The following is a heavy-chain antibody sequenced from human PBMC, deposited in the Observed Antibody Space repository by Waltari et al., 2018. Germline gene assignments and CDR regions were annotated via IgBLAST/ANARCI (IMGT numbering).Heavy chain of an antibody. CDR2: IKHSGST. V-gene: IGHV4-34*01. CDR3: ARKRALDV. J-gene: IGHJ6*02. Sequence: QVQLQQWGAGLLKPSETLSLTCAVYGGSFSGYYWSWIRQPPGKGLEWIGEIKHSGSTNYNPSLKSRVTISVDTSKNQFSLKLSSVTAADTAVYYCARKRALDVWGQGTTVTVSS. D-gene: IGHD6-25*01. CDR1: GGSFSGYY.